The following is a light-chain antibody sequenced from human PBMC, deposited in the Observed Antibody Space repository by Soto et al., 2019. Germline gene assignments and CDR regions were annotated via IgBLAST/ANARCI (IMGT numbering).Light chain of an antibody. CDR3: LQTYSTWT. V-gene: IGKV1-39*01. Sequence: DIQMTQSPTSLSASVGDRVTVTCRASQSISNNLSWYQQKPGKAPRLLIYAASSLQSGVPSRLSGSGSRTDFTLTISSLQPEDFATYFCLQTYSTWTFGQGTKVEIK. CDR2: AAS. CDR1: QSISNN. J-gene: IGKJ1*01.